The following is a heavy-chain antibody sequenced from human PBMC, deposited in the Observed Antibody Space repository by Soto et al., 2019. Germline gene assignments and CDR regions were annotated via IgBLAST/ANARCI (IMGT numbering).Heavy chain of an antibody. D-gene: IGHD4-17*01. Sequence: EVQLLESGGGLVQPGGSLRLSCAASGFTFTTYAMSWVRQPPGKGLEWVSGISSRGDIPYYADSVKGRFTISRDHSKKTVYLQMNSLRAEDTALYYCAKVNSIVGDGDHDYWGQGTLVSVSS. V-gene: IGHV3-23*01. J-gene: IGHJ4*02. CDR3: AKVNSIVGDGDHDY. CDR1: GFTFTTYA. CDR2: ISSRGDIP.